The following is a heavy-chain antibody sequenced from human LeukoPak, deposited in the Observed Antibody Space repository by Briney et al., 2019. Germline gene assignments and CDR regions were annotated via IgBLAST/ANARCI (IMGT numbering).Heavy chain of an antibody. CDR3: AICKTGYYYMDV. Sequence: PGGSLRLSCAASGFTFSSYSMNWVRQAPGKGLEWVSSISSSSSYIYYADSVKGRFTISRDNAKNSLYLQMNSLRAEDTAVYYCAICKTGYYYMDVWGKGTTVTVSS. V-gene: IGHV3-21*04. CDR1: GFTFSSYS. CDR2: ISSSSSYI. J-gene: IGHJ6*03.